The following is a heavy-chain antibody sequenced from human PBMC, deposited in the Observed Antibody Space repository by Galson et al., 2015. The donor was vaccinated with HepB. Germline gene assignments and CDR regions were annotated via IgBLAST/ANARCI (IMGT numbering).Heavy chain of an antibody. D-gene: IGHD4-23*01. V-gene: IGHV3-33*08. CDR1: GFTFSSYG. J-gene: IGHJ6*02. CDR2: IWYDGSNK. Sequence: SLRLSCAASGFTFSSYGMHWVRQAPGKGLEWVAVIWYDGSNKYYADSVKGRFTISRDNSKNTLYLQMNSLRAEDTAVYYCARDAIGGNLPPPPQTYYYYYGMDVWGQGTTVTVSS. CDR3: ARDAIGGNLPPPPQTYYYYYGMDV.